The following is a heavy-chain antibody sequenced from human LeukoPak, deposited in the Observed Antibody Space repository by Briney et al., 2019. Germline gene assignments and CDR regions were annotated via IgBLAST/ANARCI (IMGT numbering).Heavy chain of an antibody. J-gene: IGHJ4*02. CDR2: IPSDGSDN. CDR1: VFTFSTYG. D-gene: IGHD4-17*01. CDR3: AKGLGDYDDFRLGY. Sequence: PGGSLRLFCAASVFTFSTYGFHWVRQAPGKGLEWVAFIPSDGSDNYYANSVKGRFTISRDNSKNTIYLHMNSLRSEDTAVYYCAKGLGDYDDFRLGYWGQGTLVTVSS. V-gene: IGHV3-30*02.